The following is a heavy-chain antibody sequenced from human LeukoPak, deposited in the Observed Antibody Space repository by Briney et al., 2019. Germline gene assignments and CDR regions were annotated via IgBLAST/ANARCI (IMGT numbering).Heavy chain of an antibody. CDR1: GFTFSYAW. Sequence: GGSLRLSCAASGFTFSYAWMTWVRQGPGKGLEWVGHIAVRSDGGTTDYAAPVKGRFTISRDDSKSTLYLQMDSLQTEDTAVYYCASLVGFSLYYWGQGTLVTVSS. J-gene: IGHJ4*02. CDR2: IAVRSDGGTT. CDR3: ASLVGFSLYY. D-gene: IGHD1-26*01. V-gene: IGHV3-15*04.